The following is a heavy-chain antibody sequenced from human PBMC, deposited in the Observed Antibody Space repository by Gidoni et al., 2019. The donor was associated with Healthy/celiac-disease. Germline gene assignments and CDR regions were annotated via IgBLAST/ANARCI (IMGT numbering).Heavy chain of an antibody. D-gene: IGHD1-1*01. V-gene: IGHV3-30*18. CDR2: ISYDGSNK. J-gene: IGHJ4*02. CDR1: GFPFSSYG. CDR3: AKDRPKLSIATTPYFDY. Sequence: QVQLVASGGCVVQPGRSLILSCAASGFPFSSYGMHGVRQAPGKGLEWVAVISYDGSNKYYADSVKGRFTISRDNSKNTLYLQMNSLRAEDTAVYYCAKDRPKLSIATTPYFDYWGQGTLVTVSS.